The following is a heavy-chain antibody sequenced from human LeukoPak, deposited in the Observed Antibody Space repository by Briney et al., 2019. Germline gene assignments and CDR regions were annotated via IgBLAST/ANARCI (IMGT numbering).Heavy chain of an antibody. CDR3: ARGQGTVTTH. J-gene: IGHJ4*02. D-gene: IGHD4-11*01. CDR1: GGSFSGYY. CDR2: INHSGSA. V-gene: IGHV4-34*01. Sequence: PLETLSLTCAVPGGSFSGYYWTWIRQPPGKGLEWIGEINHSGSANYNPSLMSRVTISLDTSKNHFSLNLSSVTAADTAVYYCARGQGTVTTHWGQGTLVTVSS.